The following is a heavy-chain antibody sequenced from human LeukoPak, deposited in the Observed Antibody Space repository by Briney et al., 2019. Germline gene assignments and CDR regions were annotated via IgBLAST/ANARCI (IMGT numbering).Heavy chain of an antibody. Sequence: SETLSLTCTVSGGSISSYYWSWIRQPAGKGLEWIGRIYTSGSTNYNPSLKSRVTISVDTSKNQFSLKLSSVTAADTAVYYCARDGDFDFWSGYNAFDIWGQGTMVTVSS. CDR2: IYTSGST. V-gene: IGHV4-4*07. CDR1: GGSISSYY. D-gene: IGHD3-3*01. CDR3: ARDGDFDFWSGYNAFDI. J-gene: IGHJ3*02.